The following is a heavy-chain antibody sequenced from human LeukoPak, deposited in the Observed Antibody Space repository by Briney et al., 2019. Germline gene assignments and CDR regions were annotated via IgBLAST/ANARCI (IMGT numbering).Heavy chain of an antibody. CDR1: GASISNYY. J-gene: IGHJ4*02. Sequence: SETLSLTCTVSGASISNYYWSWIRQPAGKGLEWIGRFSVSGSTDYNPSLQSRVTMSVDTSKSQFSLKLSSVTAADTAVYYWTSRGIPAAVFDDWGQGTLVTVSS. D-gene: IGHD6-13*01. CDR2: FSVSGST. V-gene: IGHV4-4*07. CDR3: TSRGIPAAVFDD.